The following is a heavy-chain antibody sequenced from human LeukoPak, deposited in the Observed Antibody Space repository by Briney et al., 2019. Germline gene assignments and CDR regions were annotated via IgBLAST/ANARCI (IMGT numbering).Heavy chain of an antibody. J-gene: IGHJ5*02. V-gene: IGHV4-59*01. CDR3: ARWGDGWFDP. CDR2: IYYSGST. CDR1: GGSISSYY. Sequence: SETLSLTCTVSGGSISSYYWSWIRQPPGKGLEWIGYIYYSGSTNYNPSLKSRVTISVDTSKNQSSLKLSSVTAADTAVYYCARWGDGWFDPWGQGTLVTVSS. D-gene: IGHD3-16*01.